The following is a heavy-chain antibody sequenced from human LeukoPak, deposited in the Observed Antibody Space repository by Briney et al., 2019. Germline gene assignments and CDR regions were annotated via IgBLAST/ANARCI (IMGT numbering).Heavy chain of an antibody. CDR3: ARVRGYCSSTICYRYYFGY. CDR2: IYHSGST. Sequence: SETLSLTCAVSGYSISSGYYWGRIRQPPGKGLEWIGTIYHSGSTYYNPSLKSRVTISVDTSKNQFSLKLTSVTAADTAVYYCARVRGYCSSTICYRYYFGYWGQGTLVTVSS. CDR1: GYSISSGYY. D-gene: IGHD2-2*01. V-gene: IGHV4-38-2*01. J-gene: IGHJ4*02.